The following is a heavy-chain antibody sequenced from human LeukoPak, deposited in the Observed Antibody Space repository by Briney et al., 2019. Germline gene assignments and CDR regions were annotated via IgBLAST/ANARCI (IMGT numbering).Heavy chain of an antibody. J-gene: IGHJ4*02. V-gene: IGHV4-59*01. CDR1: GGSFSGYY. D-gene: IGHD6-19*01. CDR2: IYYSGST. Sequence: SETLSLTCAVYGGSFSGYYWSWIRQPPGKGLEWIGYIYYSGSTNYNPSLKSRVTISVDTSKNQFSLKLSSVTAADTAVYYCARVTAVAAYFDYWGQGTLVTVSS. CDR3: ARVTAVAAYFDY.